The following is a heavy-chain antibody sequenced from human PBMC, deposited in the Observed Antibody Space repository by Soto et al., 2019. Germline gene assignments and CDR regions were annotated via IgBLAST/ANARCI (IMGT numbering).Heavy chain of an antibody. V-gene: IGHV3-23*01. CDR2: ISGSADST. J-gene: IGHJ6*01. D-gene: IGHD2-8*01. Sequence: EVQLLESGGGLVQPGGSLRLSCAASGFTFSSFALNWVLQAPGKGLEWVSIISGSADSTFYADSVKGRFTISRDNSKNMLYLQINSLKAEDTALYYCAKTRGAMIYAISVYGMDVW. CDR1: GFTFSSFA. CDR3: AKTRGAMIYAISVYGMDV.